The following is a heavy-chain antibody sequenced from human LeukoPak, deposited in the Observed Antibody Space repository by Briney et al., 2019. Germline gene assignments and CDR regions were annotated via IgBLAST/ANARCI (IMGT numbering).Heavy chain of an antibody. D-gene: IGHD6-13*01. CDR2: IKEDGSET. V-gene: IGHV3-7*01. J-gene: IGHJ4*02. CDR3: ATSSWYRFDY. Sequence: PGGSLGLSCAASGFTFSHYWMTWVRQAPGKGLEWVATIKEDGSETYYVDSVQGRSTISRDNANNTLYLQMSSVGAEDTALYYCATSSWYRFDYWGQGILVTVSS. CDR1: GFTFSHYW.